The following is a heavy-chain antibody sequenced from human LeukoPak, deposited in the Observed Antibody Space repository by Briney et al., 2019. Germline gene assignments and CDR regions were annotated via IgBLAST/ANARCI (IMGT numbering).Heavy chain of an antibody. J-gene: IGHJ3*02. Sequence: SETLSLTCAVYGGSFSGYYWSWIRQPPGKGLEWIGEINHSGSTNYNPSLKSRVTISVDTSKNQFSLKLSSVTAADTAVYYCARTYYSRSGAFDIWGQGTMVTVSS. CDR3: ARTYYSRSGAFDI. CDR1: GGSFSGYY. D-gene: IGHD3-10*01. V-gene: IGHV4-34*01. CDR2: INHSGST.